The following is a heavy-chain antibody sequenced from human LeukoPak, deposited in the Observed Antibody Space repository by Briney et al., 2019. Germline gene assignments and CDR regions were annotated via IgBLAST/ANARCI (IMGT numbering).Heavy chain of an antibody. Sequence: ASVKVSCKASGYTFTSYGISWVRQAPGQGLEWMGWINPNSGGTNYAQKFQGRVTMTRDTSISTAYMELSRLRSDDTAVYYCARDKGGSYLSFWGQGTLVTVSS. CDR2: INPNSGGT. D-gene: IGHD1-26*01. CDR3: ARDKGGSYLSF. V-gene: IGHV1-2*02. J-gene: IGHJ4*02. CDR1: GYTFTSYG.